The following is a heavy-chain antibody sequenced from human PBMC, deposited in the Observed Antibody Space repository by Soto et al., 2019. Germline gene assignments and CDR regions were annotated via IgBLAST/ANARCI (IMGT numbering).Heavy chain of an antibody. CDR1: GFTFSSYG. D-gene: IGHD2-8*01. CDR3: ARDSTYLYGMDV. J-gene: IGHJ6*02. Sequence: PGGSLRLSCAASGFTFSSYGMHWVRQAPGKGLEWVAVIWYDGSNKYYADSVKGRFTISRDNSKNTLYLQMNSLRAEDTAVYYCARDSTYLYGMDVWGQGTTVTV. V-gene: IGHV3-33*01. CDR2: IWYDGSNK.